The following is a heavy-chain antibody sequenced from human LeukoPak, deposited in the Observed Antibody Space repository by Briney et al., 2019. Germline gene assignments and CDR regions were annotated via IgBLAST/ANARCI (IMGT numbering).Heavy chain of an antibody. CDR3: AQGSLRFLNGMDV. V-gene: IGHV1-69*04. Sequence: SVKVSCKASGGTFSSYAISWVRQAPGQGLEWMGRIIPIFGIANYAQKFQGRVTITADKSTSTAYMELSSLRSEDTAVYYCAQGSLRFLNGMDVWGQGTTVTVS. CDR1: GGTFSSYA. J-gene: IGHJ6*02. CDR2: IIPIFGIA. D-gene: IGHD3-3*01.